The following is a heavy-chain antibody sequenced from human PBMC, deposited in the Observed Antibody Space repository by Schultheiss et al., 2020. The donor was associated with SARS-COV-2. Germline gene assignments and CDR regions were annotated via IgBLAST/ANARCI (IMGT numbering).Heavy chain of an antibody. J-gene: IGHJ6*03. D-gene: IGHD3-3*01. CDR3: AKEGGTIFGVVTPFQYMDV. CDR2: IYYSGST. V-gene: IGHV4-59*12. Sequence: SETLSLTCTVSGGSISSYYWSWIRQPPGKGLEWIGSIYYSGSTYYNPSLKSRVTISVDTSKNQFSLKLSSVTAADTAVYYCAKEGGTIFGVVTPFQYMDVWGKGTTVTVSS. CDR1: GGSISSYY.